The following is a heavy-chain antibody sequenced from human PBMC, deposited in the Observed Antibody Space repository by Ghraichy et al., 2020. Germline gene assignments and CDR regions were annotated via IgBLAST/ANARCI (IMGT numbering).Heavy chain of an antibody. CDR2: INTDGTTT. J-gene: IGHJ1*01. CDR1: GFTFSNYW. V-gene: IGHV3-74*01. CDR3: ARAADHDSSLS. Sequence: LSLTCAASGFTFSNYWMHWVRQAPGKGLVWVSRINTDGTTTSYVDSVEGRFTMTRDNAKNTLFLQINSLRVEDTAVYYCARAADHDSSLSWGRGTLVTVSS. D-gene: IGHD3-22*01.